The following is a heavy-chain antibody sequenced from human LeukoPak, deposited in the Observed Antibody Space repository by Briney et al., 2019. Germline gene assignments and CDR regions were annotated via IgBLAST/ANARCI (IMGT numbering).Heavy chain of an antibody. V-gene: IGHV3-23*01. J-gene: IGHJ6*03. CDR1: GFTFSIYD. D-gene: IGHD1-1*01. CDR3: AKRGNPTVGHHYLDV. CDR2: ITTSGGST. Sequence: GTSLRLSCAASGFTFSIYDMSWVRQAPGKGLEWVSSITTSGGSTFYADSVMGRFTISRDNSRNTLYLQMNSLSAEDTAVYYCAKRGNPTVGHHYLDVWGKGTTVSVSS.